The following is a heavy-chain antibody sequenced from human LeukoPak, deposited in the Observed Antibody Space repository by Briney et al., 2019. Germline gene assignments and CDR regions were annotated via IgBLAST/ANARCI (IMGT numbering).Heavy chain of an antibody. CDR1: GYSISSGYY. J-gene: IGHJ3*02. CDR3: ARLWGSPPLDAFDI. Sequence: SETLSLTCTVSGYSISSGYYWGWIRQPPGKGLEWIGSIYHSGSTYYNPSLKSRVTISVDTSKNQFSLKLSSVTAADTAVYYCARLWGSPPLDAFDIWGQGTMVTVSS. V-gene: IGHV4-38-2*02. CDR2: IYHSGST. D-gene: IGHD3-10*01.